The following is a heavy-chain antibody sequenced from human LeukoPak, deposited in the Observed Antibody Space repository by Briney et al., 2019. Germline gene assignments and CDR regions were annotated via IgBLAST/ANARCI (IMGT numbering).Heavy chain of an antibody. Sequence: PSETLSLTCAVYGGSFSGYYWSWIRQPPGKGLEWIGEINHSGSTNYNSSLKSRVTISVDTSKNQFSLKLSSVTAADTAVYYCAREPFMGHWGQGTLVTVSS. J-gene: IGHJ4*02. D-gene: IGHD1-14*01. V-gene: IGHV4-34*01. CDR3: AREPFMGH. CDR1: GGSFSGYY. CDR2: INHSGST.